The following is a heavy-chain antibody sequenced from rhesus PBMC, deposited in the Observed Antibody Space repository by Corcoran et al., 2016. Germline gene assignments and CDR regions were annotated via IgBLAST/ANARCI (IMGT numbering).Heavy chain of an antibody. J-gene: IGHJ3*01. V-gene: IGHV4-160*01. CDR3: ATRYYNFWSGSFDAFDF. CDR2: IYGSGSST. CDR1: GGSSSGYY. D-gene: IGHD3-3*01. Sequence: QVQLQESGPGLVKPSETLSLTCAVPGGSSSGYYWRWIRQPPGKGLEGFGRIYGSGSSTDYNPSLKSLVTISTDTSKNQFSLKLRSVTAADTAVYYCATRYYNFWSGSFDAFDFWGQGLRVTVSS.